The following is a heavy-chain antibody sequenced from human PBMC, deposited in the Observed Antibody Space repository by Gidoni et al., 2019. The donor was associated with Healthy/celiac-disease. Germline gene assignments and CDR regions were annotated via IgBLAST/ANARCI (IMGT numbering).Heavy chain of an antibody. V-gene: IGHV4-4*07. Sequence: QVQLQESGPGLVKPSETLSLTCTVSGGSISSYYWSWIRQPAGKGLEWIGRIYTSGSTNYTPSLKSRVTMSVDTSKNQFSLKLSSVTAEDRAVYYCAREFGLSSGWYGGYYYYGMDVWGQGTTVTVSS. J-gene: IGHJ6*02. CDR3: AREFGLSSGWYGGYYYYGMDV. CDR1: GGSISSYY. D-gene: IGHD6-19*01. CDR2: IYTSGST.